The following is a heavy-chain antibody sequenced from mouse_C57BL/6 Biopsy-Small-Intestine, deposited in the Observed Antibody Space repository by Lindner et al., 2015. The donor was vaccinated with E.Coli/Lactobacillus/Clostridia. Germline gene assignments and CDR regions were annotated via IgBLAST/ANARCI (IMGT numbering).Heavy chain of an antibody. J-gene: IGHJ2*01. CDR2: ILPGSGST. V-gene: IGHV1-9*01. CDR1: GYTFTGYW. Sequence: VQLQESGAELMKPGASVKLSCKATGYTFTGYWIEWVKQRPGHGLEWIGEILPGSGSTNYNEKFKGKATLTADKSSSTVYMELSRLTSEDSAVHFCARHERAYYGSSYFDYWGQGTTLTVSS. D-gene: IGHD1-1*01. CDR3: ARHERAYYGSSYFDY.